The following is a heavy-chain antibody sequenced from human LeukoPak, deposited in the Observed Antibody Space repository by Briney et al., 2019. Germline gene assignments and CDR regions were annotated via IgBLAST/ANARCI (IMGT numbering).Heavy chain of an antibody. D-gene: IGHD3-10*01. CDR1: GGSIGSGGYS. Sequence: PSQTLSLTCAVSGGSIGSGGYSWSWIRQPPGKGLEWIGYIYHSGSTYYNPSLKSRVTISVDRSKNQFSLKLSSVTAADTAVYYCARGVRVRGGNWFDPWGQGTLVTVSS. V-gene: IGHV4-30-2*01. CDR2: IYHSGST. CDR3: ARGVRVRGGNWFDP. J-gene: IGHJ5*02.